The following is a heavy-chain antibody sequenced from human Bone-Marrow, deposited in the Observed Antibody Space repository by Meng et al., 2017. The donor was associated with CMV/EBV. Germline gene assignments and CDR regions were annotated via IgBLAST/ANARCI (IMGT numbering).Heavy chain of an antibody. CDR3: ARDRLEGFDY. V-gene: IGHV4-59*01. CDR1: GGSISSYY. Sequence: CTVSGGSISSYYWSWIRQPPGKGLEWIGYIYYSGSTNYNPSLKSRVTISVDTSKNQFSLKLSSVTAADTAAYYCARDRLEGFDYWGQGTLVTVSS. J-gene: IGHJ4*02. CDR2: IYYSGST.